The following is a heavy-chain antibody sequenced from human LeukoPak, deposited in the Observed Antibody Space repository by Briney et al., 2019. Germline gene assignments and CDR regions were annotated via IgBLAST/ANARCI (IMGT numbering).Heavy chain of an antibody. CDR2: IKQDGSEK. V-gene: IGHV3-7*01. CDR3: AVNSNSGTYPT. J-gene: IGHJ5*02. Sequence: AGGSLRLSCAASGFTLSSYWMSWVRQAPGKGLEWVANIKQDGSEKTYVDSVKGRFTISRDNAKNSLYMQMNSLRGEDTAVYYCAVNSNSGTYPTWGQGTLVTVSS. D-gene: IGHD3-10*01. CDR1: GFTLSSYW.